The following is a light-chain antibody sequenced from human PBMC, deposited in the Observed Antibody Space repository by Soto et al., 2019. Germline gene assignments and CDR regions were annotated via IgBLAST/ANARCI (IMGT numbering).Light chain of an antibody. V-gene: IGKV1-5*03. J-gene: IGKJ2*01. CDR2: RAS. CDR1: QSISSW. CDR3: EQYNSLYT. Sequence: DIQMTQSPSTLSASVGAIVTITCRASQSISSWLARYQQKPGKAPKLLIYRASSVVSGLPSRFSSSGSGTEFALTVSSMQPDDFATYYCEQYNSLYTCGQGTKLEIK.